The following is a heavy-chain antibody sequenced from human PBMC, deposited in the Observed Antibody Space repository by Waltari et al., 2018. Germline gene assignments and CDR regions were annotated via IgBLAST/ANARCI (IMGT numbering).Heavy chain of an antibody. CDR1: GGSSSSYY. D-gene: IGHD5-12*01. V-gene: IGHV4-59*01. CDR3: ARGGYSGYDGWFDP. Sequence: QVQLQESGPGLVKPSETLSLTCTVSGGSSSSYYWSWIRQPPGKGLEWIGYLYYSGSTNYNPSLKSRVTISVDTSKNQFSLKLNSVTAADTAVYYCARGGYSGYDGWFDPWGQGTLVTVSS. J-gene: IGHJ5*02. CDR2: LYYSGST.